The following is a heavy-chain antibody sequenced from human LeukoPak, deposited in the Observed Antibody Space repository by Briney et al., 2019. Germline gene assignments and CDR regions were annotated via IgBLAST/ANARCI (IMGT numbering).Heavy chain of an antibody. V-gene: IGHV3-48*03. CDR1: GFTFSSNE. Sequence: GGSLRLSCAASGFTFSSNEMNWVRQAPGKGLEWVSYINSGGTIIYYADSVKGRFTIARDNAKNSLYLQMNSLRAEDTAIYYCARDWFADWGQGTLVIVSS. J-gene: IGHJ4*02. CDR3: ARDWFAD. CDR2: INSGGTII.